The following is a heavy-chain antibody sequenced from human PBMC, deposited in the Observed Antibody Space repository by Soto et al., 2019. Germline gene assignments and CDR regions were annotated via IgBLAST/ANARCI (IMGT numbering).Heavy chain of an antibody. CDR2: IYHSGSP. D-gene: IGHD6-19*01. CDR3: ARGGGWDAFYI. J-gene: IGHJ3*02. Sequence: QVQLQESGPGLLKPSGTLSLTCAVSGGSISSSNWRSWVRHPPGKGLALIGEIYHSGSPNYNPSLKSRVTISVDKSKNQFSLKLSSVPAADTAVYYCARGGGWDAFYICGQGKMVTVSS. V-gene: IGHV4-4*02. CDR1: GGSISSSNW.